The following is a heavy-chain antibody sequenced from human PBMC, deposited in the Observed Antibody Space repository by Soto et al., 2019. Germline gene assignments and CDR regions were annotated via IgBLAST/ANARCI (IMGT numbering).Heavy chain of an antibody. CDR3: ARDIGSYAYGEGY. CDR1: GGSINSYW. V-gene: IGHV4-4*07. CDR2: VYSSGTT. J-gene: IGHJ4*02. Sequence: SETLSLTCSVSGGSINSYWWSWIRQPAGKGLEWIGRVYSSGTTDYNSSLNSRATMSVETSKNQFSLKLRSVTAADTAVYYCARDIGSYAYGEGYWGQGIQVTVSS. D-gene: IGHD3-10*01.